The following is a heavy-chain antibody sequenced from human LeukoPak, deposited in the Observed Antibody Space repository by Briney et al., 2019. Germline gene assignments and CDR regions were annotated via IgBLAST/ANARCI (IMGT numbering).Heavy chain of an antibody. CDR2: ISAYNGNT. CDR1: GYTFTSYG. J-gene: IGHJ4*02. D-gene: IGHD6-6*01. V-gene: IGHV1-18*01. CDR3: ARDPSLGSSWGLQYFDY. Sequence: GASVKVSCKASGYTFTSYGISWVRQAPGQGLEWMGWISAYNGNTNYAQKLQGRVTMTTDTSTSTAYMELRSLRSDDTAVYYCARDPSLGSSWGLQYFDYWGQGTLVTVSS.